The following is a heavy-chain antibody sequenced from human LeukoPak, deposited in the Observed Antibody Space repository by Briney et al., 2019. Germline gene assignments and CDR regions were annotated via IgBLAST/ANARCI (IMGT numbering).Heavy chain of an antibody. CDR2: IYYSGST. Sequence: PSETLSLTCTVSGGSISSGGYYWSWIRQHPGKGLEWIGYIYYSGSTYYNPSPKSRVTISVDTSKNQFSLKLSSVTAADTAVYYCATYPLGERYYFDYWGQGTLVTVSS. V-gene: IGHV4-31*03. CDR1: GGSISSGGYY. D-gene: IGHD2-2*02. CDR3: ATYPLGERYYFDY. J-gene: IGHJ4*02.